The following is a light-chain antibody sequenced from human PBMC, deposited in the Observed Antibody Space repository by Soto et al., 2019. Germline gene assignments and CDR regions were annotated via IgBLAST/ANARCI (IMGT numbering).Light chain of an antibody. CDR2: EGS. Sequence: QSALTQPASVSGSPGQSITISCTGTSSDVGTYNLVSWYQHHPGKAPKLMIYEGSKRPSGVSNRFSGSMSGNTASLTISGLQAEDEADYYCCSYAGSSTYVFGTGTKVTVL. V-gene: IGLV2-23*01. CDR1: SSDVGTYNL. CDR3: CSYAGSSTYV. J-gene: IGLJ1*01.